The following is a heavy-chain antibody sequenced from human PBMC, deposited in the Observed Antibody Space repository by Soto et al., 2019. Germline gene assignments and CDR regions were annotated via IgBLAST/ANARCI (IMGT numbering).Heavy chain of an antibody. J-gene: IGHJ6*02. CDR1: GYSFTSYW. CDR3: ARHAYDFWSGHPNPRYYYGMDV. D-gene: IGHD3-3*01. Sequence: GASLTISCKGSGYSFTSYWIGWVRQMPGKGLEWMGIIYPGDSNTRYSPSLQGQVTISVDKSISTAYLQWSSLKATDTAMYYCARHAYDFWSGHPNPRYYYGMDVWGQGTTVTVSS. CDR2: IYPGDSNT. V-gene: IGHV5-51*01.